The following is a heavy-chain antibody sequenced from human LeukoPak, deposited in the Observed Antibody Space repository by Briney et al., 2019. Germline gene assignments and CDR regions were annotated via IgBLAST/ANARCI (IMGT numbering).Heavy chain of an antibody. Sequence: SETLSLTCTVSGGSIGSHYWSWIRQPPGKGLEWIGYIYYSGSTNYNPSLRSRVTISVDTSKNQFSLKLSSVTAADTAVYYCARDLGYCSSTSCPHWFDPWGQGTLVTVSS. CDR2: IYYSGST. V-gene: IGHV4-59*11. J-gene: IGHJ5*02. D-gene: IGHD2-2*01. CDR3: ARDLGYCSSTSCPHWFDP. CDR1: GGSIGSHY.